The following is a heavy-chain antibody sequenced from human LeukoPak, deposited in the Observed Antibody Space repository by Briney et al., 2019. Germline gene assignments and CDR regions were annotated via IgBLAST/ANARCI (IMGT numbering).Heavy chain of an antibody. D-gene: IGHD6-19*01. CDR2: ISSSGSTI. CDR3: ARDGPYSGYYFDY. Sequence: NSGGSLRLSCAASGFTFSDYYMSWIRQAPGKGLEWVSYISSSGSTIYYADSVKGRFTISRDNAKNSLYLQMNSLRAEDTAVYYCARDGPYSGYYFDYWGQGTLVTVSS. V-gene: IGHV3-11*04. J-gene: IGHJ4*02. CDR1: GFTFSDYY.